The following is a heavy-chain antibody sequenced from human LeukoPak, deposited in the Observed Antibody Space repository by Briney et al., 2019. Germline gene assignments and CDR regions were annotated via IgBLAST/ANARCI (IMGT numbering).Heavy chain of an antibody. CDR2: IYYSGST. D-gene: IGHD6-19*01. Sequence: SETLSLTCTVSGGSLSSRSYYWGWIRQPPGKGLEWIGSIYYSGSTYYNPSLKSRVTISVDTSKNQFSLKLSSVTAADTAVYYCARRLSSGWYEDWFDPWGQGTLVTVSS. CDR1: GGSLSSRSYY. J-gene: IGHJ5*02. V-gene: IGHV4-39*07. CDR3: ARRLSSGWYEDWFDP.